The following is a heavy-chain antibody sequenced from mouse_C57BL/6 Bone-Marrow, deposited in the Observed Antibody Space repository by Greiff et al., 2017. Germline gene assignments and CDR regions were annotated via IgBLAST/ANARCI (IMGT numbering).Heavy chain of an antibody. CDR1: GYTFTSYW. J-gene: IGHJ4*01. CDR3: ARRERLGQNYSMDY. D-gene: IGHD4-1*01. Sequence: QVQLLQPGAELVRPGSSVKLSCKASGYTFTSYWMDWVKQRPGQGLEWIGNIYPSDSETHYNQKLKDKATLTVDKSSSTAYMQLSSLTSEDSAVYYCARRERLGQNYSMDYWGQGTSVTVTA. V-gene: IGHV1-61*01. CDR2: IYPSDSET.